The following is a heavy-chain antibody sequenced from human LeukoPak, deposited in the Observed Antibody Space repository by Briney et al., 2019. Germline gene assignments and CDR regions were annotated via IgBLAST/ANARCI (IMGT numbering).Heavy chain of an antibody. CDR1: GGSISSYY. V-gene: IGHV4-59*08. CDR3: ARQGPLTTAVTTRTNPFDY. J-gene: IGHJ4*02. D-gene: IGHD4-11*01. CDR2: ISYSGST. Sequence: SSETLSLTCTVSGGSISSYYWSWIRQPPGKGLEWIGYISYSGSTNYNPPLKSRVTISLDTSKNQFSLKLSSVTAADTAVYYCARQGPLTTAVTTRTNPFDYWGQGTLVTVSS.